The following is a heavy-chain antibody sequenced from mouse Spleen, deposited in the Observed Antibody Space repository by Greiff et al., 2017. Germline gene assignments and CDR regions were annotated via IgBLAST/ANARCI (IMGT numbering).Heavy chain of an antibody. J-gene: IGHJ1*01. CDR3: ARGTTVVARYFDV. CDR2: IYPRDGST. V-gene: IGHV1-85*01. CDR1: GYSFTSYY. D-gene: IGHD1-1*01. Sequence: QVHVKQSGPELVKPGASVKISCKASGYSFTSYYIHWVKQRPGQGLEWIGWIYPRDGSTKYNEKFKGKATLTVDTSSSTAYMELHSLTSEDSAVYFCARGTTVVARYFDVWGAGTTVTVSS.